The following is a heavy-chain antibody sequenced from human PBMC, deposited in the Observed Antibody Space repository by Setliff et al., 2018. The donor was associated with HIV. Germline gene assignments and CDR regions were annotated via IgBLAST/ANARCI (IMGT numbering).Heavy chain of an antibody. CDR3: ARGHHFYWYFDL. CDR1: GYSFTTYG. J-gene: IGHJ2*01. CDR2: ISVYNGKT. Sequence: GASVKVSCKASGYSFTTYGISWVRQAPGQGLEWVGWISVYNGKTLYAQKVQDRITVTMDIPKDTAYMELRGLTPDDTAVYYCARGHHFYWYFDLWGPGTLVTVSS. V-gene: IGHV1-18*01.